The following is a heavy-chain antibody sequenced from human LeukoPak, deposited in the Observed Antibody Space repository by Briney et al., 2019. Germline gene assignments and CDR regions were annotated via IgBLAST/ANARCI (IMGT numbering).Heavy chain of an antibody. D-gene: IGHD5-24*01. CDR2: IIPNSGDT. CDR1: GYTFTDYY. Sequence: ASVKVSCKASGYTFTDYYMHWVRQAPGQGLEWMGWIIPNSGDTDYAQKVQGRVTMTRDTSISTAYMELGRPRSDDTAVYYCARDKMATNPLTLPYWGQGTLITVSS. CDR3: ARDKMATNPLTLPY. V-gene: IGHV1-2*02. J-gene: IGHJ4*02.